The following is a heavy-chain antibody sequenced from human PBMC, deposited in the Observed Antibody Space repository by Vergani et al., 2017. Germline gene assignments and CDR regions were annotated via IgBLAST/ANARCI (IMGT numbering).Heavy chain of an antibody. D-gene: IGHD6-19*01. Sequence: EVQLVESGGGLVQPGRSLRLSCAASGFTFDDYAMHWVRQAPGKGLEWVSGISWNSGSIDYADSVKGRFTISRDNAKNSLYLQMNSLRAEDTAVYYCARGGSGWWDAFDIWGQGTMVTVSS. V-gene: IGHV3-9*01. CDR2: ISWNSGSI. CDR1: GFTFDDYA. CDR3: ARGGSGWWDAFDI. J-gene: IGHJ3*02.